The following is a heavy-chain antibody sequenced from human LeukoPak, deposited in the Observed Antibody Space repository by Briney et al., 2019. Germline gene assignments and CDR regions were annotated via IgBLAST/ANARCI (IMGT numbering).Heavy chain of an antibody. J-gene: IGHJ4*02. Sequence: PGRSLRLSCAASGFTFSSYGMHWVRQAPGKGLEWVAVISYDGSNKYYADSVKGRFTISRDNSKNTLYLQMNSLRAEDTAVYYCAKDLSGYYGYWGQGTLVTVSS. CDR1: GFTFSSYG. CDR3: AKDLSGYYGY. D-gene: IGHD3-22*01. CDR2: ISYDGSNK. V-gene: IGHV3-30*18.